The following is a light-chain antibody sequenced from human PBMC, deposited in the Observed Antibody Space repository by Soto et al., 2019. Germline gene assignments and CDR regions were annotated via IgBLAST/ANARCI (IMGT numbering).Light chain of an antibody. Sequence: DIQMTQSPSSLSASIGDRVTITCRASQSVSTYLNWYQKTPGKAPKLLIFAASSLQTGVPSRFSGSGSGTDFTLTISSLQAEDFATYYCHQSYSPPYTFGQGTDLEIK. CDR3: HQSYSPPYT. CDR1: QSVSTY. CDR2: AAS. J-gene: IGKJ2*01. V-gene: IGKV1-39*01.